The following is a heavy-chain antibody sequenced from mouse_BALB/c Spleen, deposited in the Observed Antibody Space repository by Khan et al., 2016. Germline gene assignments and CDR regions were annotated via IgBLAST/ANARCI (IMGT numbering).Heavy chain of an antibody. J-gene: IGHJ2*01. CDR2: ILAGGST. V-gene: IGHV2-9*02. CDR1: GFSLTSYG. CDR3: ARLEDI. D-gene: IGHD1-3*01. Sequence: VELVESGPGLVAPSQSLSITCTVSGFSLTSYGVHWVRQPPGKGLEWLRVILAGGSTNYNSPLMSRLSSSKDNSKSQVFLKMNSLQTEDTAMYYCARLEDIWGQGTTLTVSS.